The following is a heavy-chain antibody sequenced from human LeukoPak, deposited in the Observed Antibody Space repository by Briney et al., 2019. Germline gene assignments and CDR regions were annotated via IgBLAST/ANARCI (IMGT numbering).Heavy chain of an antibody. J-gene: IGHJ3*02. CDR3: ARSRAAAGDAFDI. V-gene: IGHV4-31*03. D-gene: IGHD6-13*01. CDR1: GGSISSGGYY. Sequence: SQTLSLTCTVSGGSISSGGYYWSWIRQHPGKGLEWIGYIYYSGSTYYNPSLKSRVTISVDTSKNQFSLKLSSVTAADTAVYYCARSRAAAGDAFDIWGQGTMVTVSS. CDR2: IYYSGST.